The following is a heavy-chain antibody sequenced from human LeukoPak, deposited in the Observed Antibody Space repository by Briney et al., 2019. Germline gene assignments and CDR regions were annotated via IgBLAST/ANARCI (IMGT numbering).Heavy chain of an antibody. D-gene: IGHD2-21*01. J-gene: IGHJ4*02. V-gene: IGHV3-74*01. Sequence: GGSLRLSCAASGFTFSSYWMHWVRQAPGKGLVWVSRIHSDGSSTSYADSVKGRFTISRDNAKNTLYLQMNSLRAEDTAVYYCARDLCGGDCYFDYWGQGTLVTVSS. CDR3: ARDLCGGDCYFDY. CDR1: GFTFSSYW. CDR2: IHSDGSST.